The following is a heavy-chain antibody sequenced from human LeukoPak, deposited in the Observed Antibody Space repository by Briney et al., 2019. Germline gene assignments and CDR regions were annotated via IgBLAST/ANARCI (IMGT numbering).Heavy chain of an antibody. Sequence: PSETLSLTCAVYGGSFSGYYWSWIRQPPGKGLEWIGEINHSGSTNYNPSLKSRVTISVDTSKNQFSLKLSSVTAADTAVYYCARQDYYGSGSYFPFDYWGQGTLVAVSS. CDR3: ARQDYYGSGSYFPFDY. V-gene: IGHV4-34*01. CDR1: GGSFSGYY. J-gene: IGHJ4*02. CDR2: INHSGST. D-gene: IGHD3-10*01.